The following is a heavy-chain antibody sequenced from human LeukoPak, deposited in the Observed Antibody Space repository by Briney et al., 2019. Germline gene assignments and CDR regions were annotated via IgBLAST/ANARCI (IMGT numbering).Heavy chain of an antibody. CDR3: ARQLGHYGGNSFLVDY. CDR2: ISSSSSYI. Sequence: PGGSLRLSCAASGFTFSSYSMNWVRQAPGKGLEWVSSISSSSSYIYYADSVKGRFTISRDNAKNSLYLQMNSLRAEDTAVYYCARQLGHYGGNSFLVDYWGQGTLVTVSS. D-gene: IGHD4-23*01. CDR1: GFTFSSYS. V-gene: IGHV3-21*01. J-gene: IGHJ4*02.